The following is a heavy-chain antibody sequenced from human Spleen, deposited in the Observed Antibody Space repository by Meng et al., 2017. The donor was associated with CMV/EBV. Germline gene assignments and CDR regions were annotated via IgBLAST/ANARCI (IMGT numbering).Heavy chain of an antibody. V-gene: IGHV4-61*01. CDR3: ARLAADDY. CDR2: IYYSGST. J-gene: IGHJ4*02. CDR1: GGYVRSGSYY. D-gene: IGHD6-13*01. Sequence: SLNCTVSGGYVRSGSYYWSWIRQPPGKGLEWIGYIYYSGSTNYNPSLKSRVTISVDTSKNQFSLKLSSVTAADTAVYYCARLAADDYWGQGTLVTVSS.